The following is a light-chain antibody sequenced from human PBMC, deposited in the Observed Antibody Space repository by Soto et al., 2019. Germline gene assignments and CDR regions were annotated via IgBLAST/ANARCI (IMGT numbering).Light chain of an antibody. CDR3: QQYNSYSCT. J-gene: IGKJ2*02. Sequence: DIQMTQSPSTLSASVGDRVTITCRASQSISSWLAWYQQKAGKAPKLLIYDASSLESGVPSRFSGSGSGTEFTLTISSLQADDFATYYCQQYNSYSCTFGQGTK. V-gene: IGKV1-5*01. CDR1: QSISSW. CDR2: DAS.